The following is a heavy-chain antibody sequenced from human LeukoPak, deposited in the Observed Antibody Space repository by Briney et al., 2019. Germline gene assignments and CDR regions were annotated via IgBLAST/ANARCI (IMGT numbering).Heavy chain of an antibody. D-gene: IGHD1-26*01. CDR3: ARGLRVGATPVGY. CDR1: GYTFASYD. V-gene: IGHV1-8*01. Sequence: ASVKVSCKASGYTFASYDINWVRQATGQGLEWMGWMNPSSGNTGYAQKFQGRVTMTRNTSISTAYMELSSLRSEDTAVYYCARGLRVGATPVGYWGQGTLVTVSS. J-gene: IGHJ4*02. CDR2: MNPSSGNT.